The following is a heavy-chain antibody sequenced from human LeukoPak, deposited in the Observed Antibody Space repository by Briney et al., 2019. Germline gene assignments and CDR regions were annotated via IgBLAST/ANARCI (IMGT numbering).Heavy chain of an antibody. CDR1: GYTFTSYF. J-gene: IGHJ6*02. D-gene: IGHD5-18*01. CDR2: INPSGGST. V-gene: IGHV1-46*01. CDR3: ARDQGLTAPPPYGLDV. Sequence: ASVKVSCKASGYTFTSYFMHWVRQAPGQGLDWMGIINPSGGSTSYAQKFQGRVTMTRDTSTSTVYMELSSLRSEETAVYYCARDQGLTAPPPYGLDVWGQGTTVTVSS.